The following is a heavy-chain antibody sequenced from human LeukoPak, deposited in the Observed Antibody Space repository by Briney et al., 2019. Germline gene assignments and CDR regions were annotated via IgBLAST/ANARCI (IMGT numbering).Heavy chain of an antibody. V-gene: IGHV3-66*01. Sequence: GGSLRLSCADSGFAVSSNYMRWVRQAPGKGLEWVSVIYSGGSTHYADSVKGRFTISRDNSKNTLYLQVNSLRAEDTAVYYCARDRLHYDSLTGYPADWGQGTLVTVSS. CDR1: GFAVSSNY. CDR2: IYSGGST. CDR3: ARDRLHYDSLTGYPAD. J-gene: IGHJ4*02. D-gene: IGHD3-9*01.